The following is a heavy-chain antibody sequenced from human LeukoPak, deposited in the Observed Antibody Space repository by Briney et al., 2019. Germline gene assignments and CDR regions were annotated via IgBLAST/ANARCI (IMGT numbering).Heavy chain of an antibody. CDR2: ISYDGRNK. V-gene: IGHV3-30*04. CDR3: AGDSSSIHRWDY. D-gene: IGHD6-13*01. J-gene: IGHJ4*02. CDR1: GFTFSSYA. Sequence: PGGSLRLSCAASGFTFSSYAMHWVRQAPGKGLEWVAVISYDGRNKYYADSVKGRFTISRDNSKNTLYLQMNSLRAEDTAVYYCAGDSSSIHRWDYWGQGTLVTVSS.